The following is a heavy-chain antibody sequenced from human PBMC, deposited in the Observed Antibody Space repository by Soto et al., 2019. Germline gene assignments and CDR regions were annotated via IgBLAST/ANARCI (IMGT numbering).Heavy chain of an antibody. J-gene: IGHJ4*02. Sequence: QVLLVESGGGVVQPGRSLRLSCAASGFTFSNYAMHWGRQAPGKGLEGVAVISSDGGTEFYGDSVKGRFTISRDKSKNMLYLQMNSLRAEDTAVYYCAKESYYYDSSGYYSPYYFDYWGQGTLVTVSS. D-gene: IGHD3-22*01. CDR2: ISSDGGTE. CDR1: GFTFSNYA. CDR3: AKESYYYDSSGYYSPYYFDY. V-gene: IGHV3-30-3*01.